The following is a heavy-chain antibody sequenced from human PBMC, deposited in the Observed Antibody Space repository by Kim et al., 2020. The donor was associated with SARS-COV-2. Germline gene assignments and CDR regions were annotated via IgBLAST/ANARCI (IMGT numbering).Heavy chain of an antibody. CDR1: GFVFSSYN. J-gene: IGHJ4*02. Sequence: GGSLRLSCAASGFVFSSYNLNWVRQAPGKGLEWVSSISSSSSYMYYADSLKGRFTISRDNAKNSLFLQMNSLRAEDTAVYYCAASMVRGDRNDFWGQGTLVTVSS. CDR2: ISSSSSYM. D-gene: IGHD3-10*01. V-gene: IGHV3-21*01. CDR3: AASMVRGDRNDF.